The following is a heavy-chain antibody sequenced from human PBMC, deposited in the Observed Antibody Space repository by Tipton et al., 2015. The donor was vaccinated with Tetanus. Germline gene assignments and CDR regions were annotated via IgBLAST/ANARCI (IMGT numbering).Heavy chain of an antibody. Sequence: TLSLTCTVSGDSISSGPYSWSWLRQHPGKGLELIGYIYYSGTSYISPSLTRRVSIAVDTSNNLFSLKLTSVTAADTAVYYCARVQLSSSFLKYNWLDPWGQGTLVTVAS. CDR1: GDSISSGPYS. CDR3: ARVQLSSSFLKYNWLDP. V-gene: IGHV4-31*03. J-gene: IGHJ5*02. D-gene: IGHD3-3*02. CDR2: IYYSGTS.